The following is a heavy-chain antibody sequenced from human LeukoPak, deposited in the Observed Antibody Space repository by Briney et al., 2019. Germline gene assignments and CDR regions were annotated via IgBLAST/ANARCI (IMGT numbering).Heavy chain of an antibody. V-gene: IGHV3-74*01. Sequence: GGSLRLSCAVSGFKFSSYWMNWVRQVPGKGLMWVAHINTNGDSANYADSVKGRFTISRDNAKSTLSLHMNSLRAEDTAIYYCVRDNAYTFDYWGQGTLVTVSS. CDR1: GFKFSSYW. CDR3: VRDNAYTFDY. CDR2: INTNGDSA. J-gene: IGHJ4*01. D-gene: IGHD5-24*01.